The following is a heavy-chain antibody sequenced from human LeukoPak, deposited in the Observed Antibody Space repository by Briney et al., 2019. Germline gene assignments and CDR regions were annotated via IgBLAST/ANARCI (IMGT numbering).Heavy chain of an antibody. CDR1: GYSFTSYW. Sequence: GESLKISCKGSGYSFTSYWIGWVRQMPGKGLEWMGIIYPGDSDTRYSPSFQGQVTISADKSISTAYLQWSSLKASDTAMYYCARARRIVVVPAAAYYYYYYYMDVWGKGTTVTVSS. CDR2: IYPGDSDT. D-gene: IGHD2-2*01. J-gene: IGHJ6*03. CDR3: ARARRIVVVPAAAYYYYYYYMDV. V-gene: IGHV5-51*01.